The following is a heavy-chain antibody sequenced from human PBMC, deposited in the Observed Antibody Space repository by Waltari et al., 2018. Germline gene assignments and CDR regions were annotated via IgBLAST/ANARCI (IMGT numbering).Heavy chain of an antibody. CDR3: ARHQAYSDSAADDY. Sequence: QVQLQQWGAGLLKPSETLSLTCAVYGGSLSGYYWSWIRQPPGKGLEWIGEINHSGDTSYNPSLKSLVTISVDTSKNQFSLKLNSVTATDTAIYYCARHQAYSDSAADDYWGQGTLVTVSS. CDR2: INHSGDT. V-gene: IGHV4-34*01. J-gene: IGHJ4*02. CDR1: GGSLSGYY. D-gene: IGHD6-13*01.